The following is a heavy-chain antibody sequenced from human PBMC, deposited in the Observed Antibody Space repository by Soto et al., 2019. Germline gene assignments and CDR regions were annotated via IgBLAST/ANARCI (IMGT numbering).Heavy chain of an antibody. CDR2: ISGSGGST. J-gene: IGHJ4*02. CDR3: AKALGRRDGYNYDFDY. CDR1: GFTFSSYA. D-gene: IGHD5-18*01. Sequence: EVQLLESGGGLVQPGGSLRLSCAASGFTFSSYAMSWVRQAPGKGLEWVSAISGSGGSTYYADSVKGRFTISRDNSKNSLYLQMNRLRAEDTGVYYCAKALGRRDGYNYDFDYWGQGTLVTVSS. V-gene: IGHV3-23*01.